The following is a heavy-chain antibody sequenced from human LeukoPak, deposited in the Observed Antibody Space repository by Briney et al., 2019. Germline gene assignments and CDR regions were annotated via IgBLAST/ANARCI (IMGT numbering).Heavy chain of an antibody. Sequence: QAGGSLRLSCAASGFTFSSYAMSWVRQAPGKGLEWVPAISGSGGSTYYADSVKGRFTISRDNSKNTLYLQMNSLRAEDTAVYYCARANSSGWYIDYWGQGTLVTVSS. J-gene: IGHJ4*02. D-gene: IGHD6-19*01. CDR3: ARANSSGWYIDY. CDR2: ISGSGGST. V-gene: IGHV3-23*01. CDR1: GFTFSSYA.